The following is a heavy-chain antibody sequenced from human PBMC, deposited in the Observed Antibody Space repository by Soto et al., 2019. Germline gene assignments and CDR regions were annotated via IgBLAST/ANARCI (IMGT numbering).Heavy chain of an antibody. CDR2: ISGSGGST. Sequence: GGSLRLSCAASGFPFSSYAMSWVRQAPGKGLEWVSAISGSGGSTYYADSVKGRFTISRDNSKNTLYLQMNSLRAEDTAVYYCAREGLYYYDSSGYRPHDYWGQGTLVTVSS. D-gene: IGHD3-22*01. CDR1: GFPFSSYA. V-gene: IGHV3-23*01. CDR3: AREGLYYYDSSGYRPHDY. J-gene: IGHJ4*02.